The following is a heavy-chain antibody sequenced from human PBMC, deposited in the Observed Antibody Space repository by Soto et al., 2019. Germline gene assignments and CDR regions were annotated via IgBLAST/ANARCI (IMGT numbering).Heavy chain of an antibody. D-gene: IGHD2-2*01. CDR3: ARSQGSSTSLEIYYSYYYGMDG. J-gene: IGHJ6*02. CDR1: GGTFGSSA. Sequence: QVQLVQSGAEVKKPGSSVKVSCKASGGTFGSSAISWVRQAPGQGLEWMGGIIPIPGTANYAQKFQGRVTIAADESTSTAYMELSSLRSEDTAVYYCARSQGSSTSLEIYYSYYYGMDGWGQGTTVNVSS. V-gene: IGHV1-69*01. CDR2: IIPIPGTA.